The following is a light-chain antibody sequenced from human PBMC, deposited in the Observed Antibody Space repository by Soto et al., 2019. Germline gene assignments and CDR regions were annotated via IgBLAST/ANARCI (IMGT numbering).Light chain of an antibody. CDR2: KAS. CDR3: QQYHSFPWT. V-gene: IGKV1-5*03. Sequence: DIQMTQSPSTLSASVGDRVAITCRASQSIGSWLAWYQQKPGKAPKLLIYKASNLEDGVPSGVSGSGSGTEFTLTISSLQPDDFATYYCQQYHSFPWTFGQGARVEIK. CDR1: QSIGSW. J-gene: IGKJ1*01.